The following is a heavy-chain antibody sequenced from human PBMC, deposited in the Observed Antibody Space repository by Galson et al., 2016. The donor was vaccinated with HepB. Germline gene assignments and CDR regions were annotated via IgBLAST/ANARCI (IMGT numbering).Heavy chain of an antibody. Sequence: SVKVSCKASGGSFSSYGISWVRRAPGQGLEWMGEVIPIVGIEKYAQKFQGRVTITADESTNIAYMEVSTLTSEDTAVYYCARGFSDYGWGNYRHFDSWGQGTLVIVSS. CDR2: VIPIVGIE. D-gene: IGHD3-16*02. CDR1: GGSFSSYG. J-gene: IGHJ4*02. CDR3: ARGFSDYGWGNYRHFDS. V-gene: IGHV1-69*10.